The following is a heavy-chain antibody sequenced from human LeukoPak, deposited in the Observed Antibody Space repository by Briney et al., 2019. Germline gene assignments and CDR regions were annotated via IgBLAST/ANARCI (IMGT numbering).Heavy chain of an antibody. CDR1: GYSFSTYW. V-gene: IGHV5-51*01. CDR3: GRLTGEANYFEF. Sequence: GESLKISCKGSGYSFSTYWISWVRQKPGKGLEWMGIVYPGDSESRYSPSFQGQVTISADRYISTASLQWSSLRASDTAVYFCGRLTGEANYFEFWGQGTLVTVSS. J-gene: IGHJ4*02. CDR2: VYPGDSES. D-gene: IGHD1-26*01.